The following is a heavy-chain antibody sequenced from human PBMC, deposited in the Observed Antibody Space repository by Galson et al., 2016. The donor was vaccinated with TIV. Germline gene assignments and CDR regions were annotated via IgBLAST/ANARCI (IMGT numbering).Heavy chain of an antibody. D-gene: IGHD5-12*01. CDR1: GFTFTYYA. V-gene: IGHV3-23*01. CDR3: AKVEIVVAKAGMLDD. Sequence: SLRLSCAASGFTFTYYAMTWVRQAPGKGLEWVSSISGGGASTYYAESVKGRFTVSRDDSKDTLYLQINTLRAEDTAVYYCAKVEIVVAKAGMLDDWGQGTLVTVSS. J-gene: IGHJ4*02. CDR2: ISGGGAST.